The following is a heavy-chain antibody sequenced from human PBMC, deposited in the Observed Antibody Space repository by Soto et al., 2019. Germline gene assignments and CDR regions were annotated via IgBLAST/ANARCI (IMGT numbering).Heavy chain of an antibody. CDR3: ARDVPLNYYDGTFSYYAMDV. CDR1: GGTFSSHA. J-gene: IGHJ6*02. Sequence: ASVKVSCKASGGTFSSHAISWVRQAPGQGLEWMGGIIPFFKATNYAQKFQGRVTITADDSTSTAYMDLYSLRSEDTAVYYCARDVPLNYYDGTFSYYAMDVWGQVTKVTVYS. V-gene: IGHV1-69*13. D-gene: IGHD3-16*01. CDR2: IIPFFKAT.